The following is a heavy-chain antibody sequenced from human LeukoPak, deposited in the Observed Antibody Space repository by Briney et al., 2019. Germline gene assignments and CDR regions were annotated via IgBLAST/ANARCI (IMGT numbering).Heavy chain of an antibody. CDR3: ARSYSVSYYAY. D-gene: IGHD1-26*01. Sequence: SETLSLTCTVSGGSISSYYWSWIRQPPGKGLEWIGYIYYSGSTNYNPSLKSRVTISVDTSKNQFSLKLSSVTAADTAVYYCARSYSVSYYAYWGQGTLVTVPS. CDR2: IYYSGST. J-gene: IGHJ4*02. CDR1: GGSISSYY. V-gene: IGHV4-59*08.